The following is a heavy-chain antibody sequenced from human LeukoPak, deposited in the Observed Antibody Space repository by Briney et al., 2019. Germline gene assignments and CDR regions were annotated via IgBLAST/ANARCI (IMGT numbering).Heavy chain of an antibody. V-gene: IGHV4-38-2*02. CDR2: IYHSGST. CDR1: GYSISSGYY. D-gene: IGHD6-19*01. J-gene: IGHJ3*02. CDR3: AREIVAGLGVSFDI. Sequence: SETLSLTCTVSGYSISSGYYWGWIRQPPGKWLEWIGSIYHSGSTYYNPSLKSRVAISVDTSKNQFSLKLSSVTAADTAVYYCAREIVAGLGVSFDIWGQGTMVTVSS.